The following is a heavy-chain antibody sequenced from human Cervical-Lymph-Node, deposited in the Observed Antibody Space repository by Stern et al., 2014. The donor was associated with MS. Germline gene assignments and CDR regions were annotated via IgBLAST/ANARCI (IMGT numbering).Heavy chain of an antibody. CDR1: GYTFTSYD. D-gene: IGHD3-10*01. J-gene: IGHJ4*02. CDR3: ARRRQYYYGSGDY. Sequence: VQLVESGAEVKKPGASVKVSCKASGYTFTSYDGNWVRQAPGQGLEWRGWMNPDSGNIGYAQKFQGRVIMTRSTSISTAYMELTSLRSEDTAVYYCARRRQYYYGSGDYWGQGTLVTVSP. V-gene: IGHV1-8*01. CDR2: MNPDSGNI.